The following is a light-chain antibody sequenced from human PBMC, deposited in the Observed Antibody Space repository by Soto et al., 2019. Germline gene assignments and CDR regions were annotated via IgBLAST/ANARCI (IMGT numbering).Light chain of an antibody. V-gene: IGKV1-9*01. J-gene: IGKJ4*01. CDR1: QGISSY. Sequence: DIQLTQSPSFLSPSVGDRVSITCRASQGISSYLAWYQQKPGKAPKLLIYAASTLQSGVPSRFSGSGSGTEFTLTISNLQPEDFATSYCQQLNSYPLTFGGGTKVEIK. CDR3: QQLNSYPLT. CDR2: AAS.